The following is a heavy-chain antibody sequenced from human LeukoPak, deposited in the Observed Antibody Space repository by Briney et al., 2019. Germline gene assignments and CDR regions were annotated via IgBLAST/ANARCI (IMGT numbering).Heavy chain of an antibody. V-gene: IGHV4-59*08. CDR3: VRRDNTGWNYFDY. Sequence: SETLSLTCTVSGVSINSHYWSWIRQSPGKGLEWIGDIYYSGSTEYNGYLKSRVTISVDTAKNHLSLRLSSVLAADTAIYYCVRRDNTGWNYFDYWGQGILVTVSS. CDR1: GVSINSHY. J-gene: IGHJ4*02. CDR2: IYYSGST. D-gene: IGHD6-19*01.